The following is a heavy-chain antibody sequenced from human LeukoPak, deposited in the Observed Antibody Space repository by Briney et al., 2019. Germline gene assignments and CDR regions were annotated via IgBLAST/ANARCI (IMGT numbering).Heavy chain of an antibody. J-gene: IGHJ5*02. D-gene: IGHD3-10*01. CDR3: ARRRRLGGTPNWFDP. Sequence: GGSLRLSCAASGFTVSSKYMSWVRQAPGKGLEWVSVIYSGGSTYYADSVKGRFTISRHNSKNTLYLQMNSLRAEDTAVYYCARRRRLGGTPNWFDPWGQGTLVTVSS. V-gene: IGHV3-53*04. CDR1: GFTVSSKY. CDR2: IYSGGST.